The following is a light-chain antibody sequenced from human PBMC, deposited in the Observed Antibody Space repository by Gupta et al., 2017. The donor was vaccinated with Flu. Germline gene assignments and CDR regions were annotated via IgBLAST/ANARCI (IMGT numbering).Light chain of an antibody. CDR2: KAS. V-gene: IGKV1-5*03. J-gene: IGKJ1*01. Sequence: DIQMTQSPSTLSASVGDSITITCRASQSISTWLAWYQQKPGKAPKVLIYKASTLESGVPSRFSGSGSGTEFTLTISSLQPDDFATYYCQQEESSSWTFGQGTKIEIE. CDR1: QSISTW. CDR3: QQEESSSWT.